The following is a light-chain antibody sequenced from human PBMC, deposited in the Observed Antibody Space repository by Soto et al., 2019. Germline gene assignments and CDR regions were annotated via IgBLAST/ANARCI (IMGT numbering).Light chain of an antibody. V-gene: IGKV1-9*01. Sequence: DIQLTQSPSFLSASVGDRVTITCRASQGISSYLAWYQQKPGKAPKLLIYAASTLQSGVPSRFSGSGSGTEFTLTISSLQPEDSATYYCEQLHSYPTFGRGTNVDI. CDR2: AAS. CDR1: QGISSY. J-gene: IGKJ3*01. CDR3: EQLHSYPT.